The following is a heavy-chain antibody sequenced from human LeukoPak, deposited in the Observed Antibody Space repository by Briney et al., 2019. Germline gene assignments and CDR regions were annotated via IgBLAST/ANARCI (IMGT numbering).Heavy chain of an antibody. CDR2: ISSGSDYI. D-gene: IGHD6-13*01. V-gene: IGHV3-21*01. CDR1: GITFTSYS. J-gene: IGHJ4*02. CDR3: VKVAAGVHFDY. Sequence: GGSLRLSCAASGITFTSYSMTWVCQAPGRKLEWLSSISSGSDYIYYADSVKGRFTISRDNAKNSLYLQMNSLRAEDTAVYYCVKVAAGVHFDYWGQGTLVTVSS.